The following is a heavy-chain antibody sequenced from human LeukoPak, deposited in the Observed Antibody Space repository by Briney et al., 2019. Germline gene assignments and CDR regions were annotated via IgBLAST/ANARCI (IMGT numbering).Heavy chain of an antibody. Sequence: ASVKVSCKASGGTFSSYAISWVRQAPGQGLEWMGGIIPIFGTANYAQKFQGRVTITADESTSTAYMELSSLGSEDTAVYYCARKLSSGSYMNYWGQGTLVTVSS. V-gene: IGHV1-69*01. CDR1: GGTFSSYA. D-gene: IGHD1-26*01. CDR2: IIPIFGTA. CDR3: ARKLSSGSYMNY. J-gene: IGHJ4*02.